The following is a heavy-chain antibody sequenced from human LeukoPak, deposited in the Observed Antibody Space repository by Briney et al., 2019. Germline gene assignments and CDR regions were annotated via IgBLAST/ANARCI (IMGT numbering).Heavy chain of an antibody. Sequence: GSSVKVSCKASGGTFSSYAISWVRQAPGQGLEWMGWISAYNGNTNYAQKLQGRVTMTTDTSTSTAYMELRSLRSDDTAVYYCARGGCSSTSCYTWHEGEYFQHWGQGTLVTVSS. D-gene: IGHD2-2*02. CDR1: GGTFSSYA. CDR3: ARGGCSSTSCYTWHEGEYFQH. V-gene: IGHV1-18*01. CDR2: ISAYNGNT. J-gene: IGHJ1*01.